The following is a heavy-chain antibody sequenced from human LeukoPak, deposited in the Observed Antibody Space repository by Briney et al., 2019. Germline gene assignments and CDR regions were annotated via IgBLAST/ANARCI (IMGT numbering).Heavy chain of an antibody. J-gene: IGHJ4*02. CDR3: AKDLGWSYDSSGYQDY. CDR2: ISGSGGTT. Sequence: ETLSLTCTVSGGSISSYYWSWVRQAPGKGLEWVSAISGSGGTTYYADSVKGRFSISRDNFKNTLYLQMNSLRVEDTAVYYCAKDLGWSYDSSGYQDYWGQGTLVTVSS. CDR1: GGSISSYY. V-gene: IGHV3-23*01. D-gene: IGHD3-22*01.